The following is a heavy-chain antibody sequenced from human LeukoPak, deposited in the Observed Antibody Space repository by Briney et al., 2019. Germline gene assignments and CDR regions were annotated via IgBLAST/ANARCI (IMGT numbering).Heavy chain of an antibody. CDR1: GGSISNYY. Sequence: WETLSLTCTVSGGSISNYYWSWIRQPAGKGLEWIGRMYTSGSTNYNPSLKSRVTMSVDTSKNQFSLNLSSVTAADTAVYYCARGVDFWSGYQNWFDPWGQGTLVSVSS. V-gene: IGHV4-4*07. CDR3: ARGVDFWSGYQNWFDP. D-gene: IGHD3-3*01. J-gene: IGHJ5*02. CDR2: MYTSGST.